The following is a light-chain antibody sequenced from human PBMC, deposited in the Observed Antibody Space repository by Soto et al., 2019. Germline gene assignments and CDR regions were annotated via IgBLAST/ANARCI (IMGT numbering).Light chain of an antibody. V-gene: IGKV3-20*01. J-gene: IGKJ4*01. Sequence: EIVLTHSPPTLSVSPGEGATLSCRASQGIGDTLAWYQNKPGQAPRLLIYGALSRATXIPDRFSGGGSGTDFTLTISRLEPEDFAVYYCQQFSSYPLTFGGGTKVDIK. CDR3: QQFSSYPLT. CDR2: GAL. CDR1: QGIGDT.